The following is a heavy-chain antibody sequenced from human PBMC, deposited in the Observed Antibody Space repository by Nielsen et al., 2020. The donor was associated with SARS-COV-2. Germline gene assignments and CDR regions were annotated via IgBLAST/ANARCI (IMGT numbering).Heavy chain of an antibody. CDR1: GFTFSGST. Sequence: GESLKISCAASGFTFSGSTVHWVRQAPGNGLEWVGRIRTKPNYYATVYRPSVKGRFIISRDDSKSTAYLQMHSLQTEDSGFYFCTSGADVYDPFDPWGPGTLVTVSS. J-gene: IGHJ5*02. CDR3: TSGADVYDPFDP. CDR2: IRTKPNYYAT. V-gene: IGHV3-73*01. D-gene: IGHD5/OR15-5a*01.